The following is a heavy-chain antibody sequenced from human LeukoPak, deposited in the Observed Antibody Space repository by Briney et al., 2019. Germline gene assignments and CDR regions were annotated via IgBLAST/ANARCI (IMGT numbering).Heavy chain of an antibody. D-gene: IGHD3-10*01. Sequence: GGSLRLSCAASGXTFSTHGMHWVRQAPGKGLEWVAVISSDGSNKYYADSVKGRFTISRDNSKNTLSLQMNSLRTEDTAVFYCAKGSGGSGSFYNHFDCWGQGTLVTVSS. CDR2: ISSDGSNK. V-gene: IGHV3-30*18. CDR1: GXTFSTHG. CDR3: AKGSGGSGSFYNHFDC. J-gene: IGHJ4*02.